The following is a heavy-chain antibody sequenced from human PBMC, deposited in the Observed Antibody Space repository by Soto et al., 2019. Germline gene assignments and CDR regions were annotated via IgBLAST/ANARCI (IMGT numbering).Heavy chain of an antibody. CDR1: VFTVSSNY. V-gene: IGHV3-53*01. J-gene: IGHJ6*02. Sequence: PGGSLRLSCAASVFTVSSNYMSWVRQAPGKGLEWVSVIYSGGSTYYADSVKGRFTISRDNSKNTLYLQMNSLRAEDTAVYYCARDNSAVEDYGGNQMYYYYYGMDVWGQGTTVTVSS. CDR2: IYSGGST. CDR3: ARDNSAVEDYGGNQMYYYYYGMDV. D-gene: IGHD4-17*01.